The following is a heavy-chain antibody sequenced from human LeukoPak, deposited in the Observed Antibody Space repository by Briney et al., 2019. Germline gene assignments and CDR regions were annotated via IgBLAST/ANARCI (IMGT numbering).Heavy chain of an antibody. J-gene: IGHJ4*02. D-gene: IGHD3/OR15-3a*01. CDR3: AIGIITCATAGLGY. Sequence: ASVKVSCKASGYTFTGYYMHWVRQAPGQGLEWMGWINPNSGGTNSAQKFQGRVTMTRDTSITTAYMELSRLRSDDTAVYYCAIGIITCATAGLGYWGQGTLVTVSS. V-gene: IGHV1-2*02. CDR2: INPNSGGT. CDR1: GYTFTGYY.